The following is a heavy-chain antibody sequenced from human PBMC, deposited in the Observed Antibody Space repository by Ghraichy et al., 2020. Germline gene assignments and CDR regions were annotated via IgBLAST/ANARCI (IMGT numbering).Heavy chain of an antibody. CDR3: AKPRSSGDYALDSFDY. V-gene: IGHV3-30*02. J-gene: IGHJ4*02. CDR1: GFSFNTYG. Sequence: GGSLRLSCAASGFSFNTYGMHWVRQAPGKGLEWVAFIRYVGYTKYYADSVKGRFTLSRDNSQNTLYLQMNSLRPEDTAVYYCAKPRSSGDYALDSFDYWGQGTLVTVSS. D-gene: IGHD4-17*01. CDR2: IRYVGYTK.